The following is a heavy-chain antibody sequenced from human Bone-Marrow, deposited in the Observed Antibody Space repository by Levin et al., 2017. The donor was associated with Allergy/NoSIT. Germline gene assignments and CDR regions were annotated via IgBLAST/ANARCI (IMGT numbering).Heavy chain of an antibody. D-gene: IGHD1-26*01. J-gene: IGHJ6*02. Sequence: KPGGSLRLSCKASGFDFTNDWIAWVRQMPGKGLELMGLVYPADSDTRYSPSFQGHVTISADKSIRTAYLQWSSLKASDTAVYYCARSMGRSYYFYYYALDVWGQGATVTVSS. V-gene: IGHV5-51*01. CDR2: VYPADSDT. CDR3: ARSMGRSYYFYYYALDV. CDR1: GFDFTNDW.